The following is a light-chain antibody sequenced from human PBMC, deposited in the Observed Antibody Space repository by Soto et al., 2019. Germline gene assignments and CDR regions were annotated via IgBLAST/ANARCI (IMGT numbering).Light chain of an antibody. CDR1: SSDIGDYNY. CDR3: SSSTTTASLVV. CDR2: DVS. Sequence: QSALTQPASVSGSPGQSITISCTGTSSDIGDYNYVSWYQQYPGKVPKLVIYDVSHRPSGVSNRFSGSKSGNTASLTISGLQAEDEADYYCSSSTTTASLVVVGGGTKLTVL. J-gene: IGLJ3*02. V-gene: IGLV2-14*01.